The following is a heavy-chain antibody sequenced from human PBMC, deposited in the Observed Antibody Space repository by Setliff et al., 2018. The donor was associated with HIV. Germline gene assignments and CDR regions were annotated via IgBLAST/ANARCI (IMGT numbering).Heavy chain of an antibody. CDR3: ARDHMVVTATAGFYYYGMDV. CDR2: IYHSGST. D-gene: IGHD2-21*02. Sequence: PSETLSLTCTVSGGSISSSSYYWGWIRQPPGKGLEWIGSIYHSGSTYYNPSLKSRVTISVDTSKNQFSLKLSSVTAADTAVYYCARDHMVVTATAGFYYYGMDVWGQGTTVTVSS. CDR1: GGSISSSSYY. V-gene: IGHV4-39*07. J-gene: IGHJ6*02.